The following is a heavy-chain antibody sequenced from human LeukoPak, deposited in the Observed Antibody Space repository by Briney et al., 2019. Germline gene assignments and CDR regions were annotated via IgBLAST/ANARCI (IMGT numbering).Heavy chain of an antibody. CDR3: ARGGVGYCSGGSCYREYFDL. Sequence: PSETLSLTCAVSGYSISSGYYWGWIRQPPGKGLEWIGSIYHSGSTYYNPSLKSRVTISVDTSKNQFSLKLSSVTAADTAVYYCARGGVGYCSGGSCYREYFDLWGRGTLVTVSS. CDR2: IYHSGST. CDR1: GYSISSGYY. V-gene: IGHV4-38-2*01. J-gene: IGHJ2*01. D-gene: IGHD2-15*01.